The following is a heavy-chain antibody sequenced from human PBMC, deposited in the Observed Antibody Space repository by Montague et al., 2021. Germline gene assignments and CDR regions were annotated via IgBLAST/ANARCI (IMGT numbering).Heavy chain of an antibody. D-gene: IGHD6-13*01. CDR2: IYYSGNS. Sequence: SETLSLTCTVSGASITSNIYYWGWTRQSPGKGLEWIGSIYYSGNSFYQPFLKSRITMAVDTSKNQFSLKLSSVTAADTAIYCCARVFSSWYVGWFDPWGQGTLVTVSS. J-gene: IGHJ5*02. V-gene: IGHV4-39*07. CDR1: GASITSNIYY. CDR3: ARVFSSWYVGWFDP.